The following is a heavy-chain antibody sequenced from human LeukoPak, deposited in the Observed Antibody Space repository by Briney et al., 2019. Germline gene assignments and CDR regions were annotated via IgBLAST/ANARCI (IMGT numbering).Heavy chain of an antibody. D-gene: IGHD6-6*01. CDR3: ARQIEYRGAWFDY. CDR2: FYYSGVT. J-gene: IGHJ4*02. CDR1: GGSISSSSYY. Sequence: SETLSLTCTVSGGSISSSSYYWGWIRQPPGKGLEWIGSFYYSGVTYYNPSLKSRVTISVDTSKNQFSLKVSSVTAADTAVYYCARQIEYRGAWFDYWGQGTLVTVSS. V-gene: IGHV4-39*01.